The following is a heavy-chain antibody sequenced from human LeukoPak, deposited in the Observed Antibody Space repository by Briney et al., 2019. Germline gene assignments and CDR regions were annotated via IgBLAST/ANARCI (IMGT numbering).Heavy chain of an antibody. CDR2: INGGGGNT. D-gene: IGHD4-17*01. V-gene: IGHV3-23*01. J-gene: IGHJ4*02. CDR3: AKDEYGAPVDYFDY. CDR1: GFIFSSYA. Sequence: GGSLRLSCAASGFIFSSYAMSWVRQAPGKGLEWVSAINGGGGNTFYADSVKGRFTISRDNSKNTLYLQMNSLRAEDTAIYYCAKDEYGAPVDYFDYWGQGTLVTVSS.